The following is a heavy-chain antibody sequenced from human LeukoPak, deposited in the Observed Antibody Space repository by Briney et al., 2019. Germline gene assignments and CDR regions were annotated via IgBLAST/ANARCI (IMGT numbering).Heavy chain of an antibody. CDR2: IYYSGST. CDR1: GGSISSYY. CDR3: AREGYDFWSGYYTGLDV. V-gene: IGHV4-59*12. D-gene: IGHD3-3*01. J-gene: IGHJ3*01. Sequence: SETLSLTCTVSGGSISSYYWSWIRQPPGKGLEWIGYIYYSGSTNYNPSPKSRVTISVDTSKNQFSLKLSSVTAADTAVYYCAREGYDFWSGYYTGLDVWGQGTMVTVSS.